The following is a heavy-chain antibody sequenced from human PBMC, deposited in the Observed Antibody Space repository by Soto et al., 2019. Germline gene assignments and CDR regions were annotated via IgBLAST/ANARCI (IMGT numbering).Heavy chain of an antibody. CDR1: GGSISSYY. D-gene: IGHD3-10*01. CDR2: IYYSGST. J-gene: IGHJ6*02. Sequence: SETLSLTCTVSGGSISSYYWSWIRQPPGKGLEWIGYIYYSGSTNYNPSLKSRVTISVDTSKNQFSLKLSSVTAADTAVYYCARVIRGSGSFYYYYYGMDVLGQGTTVTVSS. V-gene: IGHV4-59*01. CDR3: ARVIRGSGSFYYYYYGMDV.